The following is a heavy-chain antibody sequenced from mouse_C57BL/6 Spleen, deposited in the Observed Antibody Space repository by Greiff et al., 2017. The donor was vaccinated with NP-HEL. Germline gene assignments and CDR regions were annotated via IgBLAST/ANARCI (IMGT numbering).Heavy chain of an antibody. CDR3: ARGYGKDWYFDV. V-gene: IGHV1-52*01. Sequence: QVQLQQSGAELVRPGSSVKLSCKASGYTFTSYWMHWVKQRPIQGLEWIGNIDPSDSETHYNQKFKDKATLTVDKSSSTAYMQLSSLTSEDSAVYYCARGYGKDWYFDVWGTGTTVTVSS. J-gene: IGHJ1*03. D-gene: IGHD1-1*01. CDR2: IDPSDSET. CDR1: GYTFTSYW.